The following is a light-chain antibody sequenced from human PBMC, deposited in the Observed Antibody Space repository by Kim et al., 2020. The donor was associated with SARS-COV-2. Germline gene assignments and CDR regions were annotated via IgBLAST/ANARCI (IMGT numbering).Light chain of an antibody. CDR2: AAT. CDR1: PSVSNRY. CDR3: QQYDNLPRT. J-gene: IGKJ1*01. V-gene: IGKV3-20*01. Sequence: PAERDTLTSRARPSVSNRYLAWYQPKPGQGPRLLFYAATTRATCIPDRFSGSGSATDFTLAISRLEPEDSAVYYCQQYDNLPRTFGQGTKVDIK.